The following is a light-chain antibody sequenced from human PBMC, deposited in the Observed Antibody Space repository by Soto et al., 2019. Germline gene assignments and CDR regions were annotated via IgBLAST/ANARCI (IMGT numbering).Light chain of an antibody. Sequence: QSVLTQPPSASGTPGQRVTISCSGSSSNVRGNSVNWYQQLPGTAPKLLIYNNDQRPSGVPDRFSGSKSGTSASLAISGLQSEDEADYYCAAWDDSLSGVVFGGGTKVTVL. J-gene: IGLJ3*02. CDR3: AAWDDSLSGVV. CDR1: SSNVRGNS. CDR2: NND. V-gene: IGLV1-44*01.